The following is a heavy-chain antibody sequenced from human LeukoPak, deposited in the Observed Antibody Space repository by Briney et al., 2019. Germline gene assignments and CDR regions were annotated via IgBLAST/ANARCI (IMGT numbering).Heavy chain of an antibody. CDR1: GGSISSYY. Sequence: SETLSLTCTVSGGSISSYYWSWIRQPPGKGLEWIGYIYYSGSTNYNPSLKSRVTISVDTSKNQFSLKLSSVTAADTAVYYCARHFTPLGSYIAAAGPPHYWGQGTLVTVSS. D-gene: IGHD6-13*01. CDR3: ARHFTPLGSYIAAAGPPHY. CDR2: IYYSGST. J-gene: IGHJ4*02. V-gene: IGHV4-59*08.